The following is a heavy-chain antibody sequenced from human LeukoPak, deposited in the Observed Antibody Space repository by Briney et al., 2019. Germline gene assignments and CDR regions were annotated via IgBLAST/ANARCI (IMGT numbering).Heavy chain of an antibody. V-gene: IGHV3-30*18. Sequence: SGGSLRLSCAASGFTFSSYGMHWVRQAPGKGLEWVAVISYDGSNKYYADSVKGRFTISRDNSKNTLYLQMNSLRAEDTAVYYCAKDHPIVVVPAAPWFDPWGQGTLVTGSS. CDR1: GFTFSSYG. CDR2: ISYDGSNK. J-gene: IGHJ5*02. D-gene: IGHD2-2*01. CDR3: AKDHPIVVVPAAPWFDP.